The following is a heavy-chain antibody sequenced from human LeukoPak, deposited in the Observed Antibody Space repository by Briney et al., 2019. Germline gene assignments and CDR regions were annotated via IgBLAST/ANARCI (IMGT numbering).Heavy chain of an antibody. D-gene: IGHD5-18*01. CDR1: GFTFSSYA. J-gene: IGHJ6*02. Sequence: GGSLRLSWAASGFTFSSYAMSWVRQAPGKGLEWVSAISGSGGSTYYADSVKGRFTISRDNSKNTLYLQMNSLRAEDTAVYYCAKGYSYGQVDGMDVWGQGTTVTVSS. CDR2: ISGSGGST. V-gene: IGHV3-23*01. CDR3: AKGYSYGQVDGMDV.